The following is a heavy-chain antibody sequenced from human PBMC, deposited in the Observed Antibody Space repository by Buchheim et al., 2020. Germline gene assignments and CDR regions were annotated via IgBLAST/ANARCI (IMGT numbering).Heavy chain of an antibody. V-gene: IGHV3-48*02. CDR2: IDRSGGSP. J-gene: IGHJ6*02. D-gene: IGHD3-10*01. Sequence: EVQLVESGGGLVQPGMSLRLSCEGSGFTFRNNAMHWVRQAPGKGLEWIAHIDRSGGSPFYAASVKGRFTIYRDNAKNSLYLQMYSLRDEDTAVYYCAKARRVEIWGSGRDLRYGMDVWGQGTT. CDR3: AKARRVEIWGSGRDLRYGMDV. CDR1: GFTFRNNA.